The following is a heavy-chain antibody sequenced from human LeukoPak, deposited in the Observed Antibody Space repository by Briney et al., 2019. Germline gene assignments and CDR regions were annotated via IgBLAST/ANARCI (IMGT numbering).Heavy chain of an antibody. CDR2: INHSGST. D-gene: IGHD1-1*01. Sequence: SETLSLTCAVYGGSFSGYYWSWIRQPPGKGLEWIGEINHSGSTNYNPSLKSRVTISVDTSKHQFSLKLSSVTAADTAVYYCASLEPSRKNYYYYYMDVWGKGTTVTVSS. J-gene: IGHJ6*03. CDR1: GGSFSGYY. CDR3: ASLEPSRKNYYYYYMDV. V-gene: IGHV4-34*01.